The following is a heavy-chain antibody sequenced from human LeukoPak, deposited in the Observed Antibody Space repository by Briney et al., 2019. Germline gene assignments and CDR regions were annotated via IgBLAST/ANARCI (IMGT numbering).Heavy chain of an antibody. CDR3: ATGVMARWFGEFPQDMDV. D-gene: IGHD3-10*01. CDR1: GYTLTELS. V-gene: IGHV1-24*01. CDR2: FDPEDGET. Sequence: ASVKVSCKVSGYTLTELSMHWVRQAPGKGLEWMGGFDPEDGETIYAQKFQGRVTMTEDTSTDTAYMELSNLRSEDTAVYYCATGVMARWFGEFPQDMDVWGKGTTVTVSS. J-gene: IGHJ6*03.